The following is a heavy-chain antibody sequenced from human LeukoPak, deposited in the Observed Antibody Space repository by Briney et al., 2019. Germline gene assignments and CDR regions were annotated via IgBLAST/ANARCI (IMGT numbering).Heavy chain of an antibody. CDR2: SWSGGTNT. J-gene: IGHJ3*01. V-gene: IGHV3-23*01. Sequence: PGGSLRLSCAASGFTFSSYAMSWVRQAPGKGLEWVSASWSGGTNTLYADAVKGRFTISRDNSKNTLYLQMNSLRAEDTAVYYCGRDPNGDYLGAFEFWGHGTMVIVSS. CDR3: GRDPNGDYLGAFEF. CDR1: GFTFSSYA. D-gene: IGHD4-17*01.